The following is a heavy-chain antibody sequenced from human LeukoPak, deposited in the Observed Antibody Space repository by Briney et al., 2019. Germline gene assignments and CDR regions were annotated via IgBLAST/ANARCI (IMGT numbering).Heavy chain of an antibody. Sequence: SETLSLTCTVSGGSISSYYWSWIRQPPGKGLEWIGYIYYSGSTNYNPSLKSRVTISVDTSKNQFSLKLSSVTAADTAVYYCARDLGKGIAAAGTYYYGMDVWGQGTTVTVSS. D-gene: IGHD6-13*01. CDR2: IYYSGST. CDR3: ARDLGKGIAAAGTYYYGMDV. V-gene: IGHV4-59*01. CDR1: GGSISSYY. J-gene: IGHJ6*02.